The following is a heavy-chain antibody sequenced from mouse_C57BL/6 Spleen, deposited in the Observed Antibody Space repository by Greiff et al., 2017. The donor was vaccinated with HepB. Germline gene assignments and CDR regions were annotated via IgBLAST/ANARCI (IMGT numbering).Heavy chain of an antibody. CDR1: GYTFTDYE. Sequence: QVQLKQSRAELVRPGASVTLSCKASGYTFTDYEMHWVKQTPVHGLEWIGAIDPETGGTAYNQKFKGKAILTADKSSSTAYMELRSLTSEDSAVYYCTSYYGSSYVGYFDVWGTGTTVTVSS. CDR2: IDPETGGT. V-gene: IGHV1-15*01. J-gene: IGHJ1*03. D-gene: IGHD1-1*01. CDR3: TSYYGSSYVGYFDV.